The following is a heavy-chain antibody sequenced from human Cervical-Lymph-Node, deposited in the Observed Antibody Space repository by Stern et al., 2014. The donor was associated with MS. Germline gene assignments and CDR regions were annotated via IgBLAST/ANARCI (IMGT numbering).Heavy chain of an antibody. Sequence: VQLLQSGAEVKKPESSVKVSCKASGGTFSSFDISWVRQAPGQRLEWLGEISHMFGVANYAQNFQGRFTFTADESTSTAYMELSSLRSEDTAVYYCARHQGGVAANWGQGTLVTVSS. V-gene: IGHV1-69*01. D-gene: IGHD6-13*01. J-gene: IGHJ4*02. CDR3: ARHQGGVAAN. CDR1: GGTFSSFD. CDR2: ISHMFGVA.